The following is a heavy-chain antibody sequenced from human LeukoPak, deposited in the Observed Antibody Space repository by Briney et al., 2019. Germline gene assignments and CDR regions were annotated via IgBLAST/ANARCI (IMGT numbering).Heavy chain of an antibody. Sequence: GDSLKTSGKGSGNSLTYYWLGLVPQIPGKGLGLVGIIYPGGSATSYSPSFQGPVTIPADKSNSTAYLQWSGLKAADTATYYCARTKKAGDPFDYWGQGTLVTVSS. CDR2: IYPGGSAT. CDR1: GNSLTYYW. CDR3: ARTKKAGDPFDY. V-gene: IGHV5-51*01. J-gene: IGHJ4*02.